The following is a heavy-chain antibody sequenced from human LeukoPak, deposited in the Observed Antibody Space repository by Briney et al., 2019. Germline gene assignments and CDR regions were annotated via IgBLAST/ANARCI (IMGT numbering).Heavy chain of an antibody. D-gene: IGHD3-10*01. CDR1: GFTFSDYY. V-gene: IGHV3-11*01. Sequence: GGSLRLSCAPSGFTFSDYYMSWIRQAPGKGLEGVSYISSSGCNIYYADSVKGRFTISTHNAKNSLYLQMNSLRAEDAAVYYCTAVRKNYFDYWGRGTLVTVSS. CDR3: TAVRKNYFDY. J-gene: IGHJ4*02. CDR2: ISSSGCNI.